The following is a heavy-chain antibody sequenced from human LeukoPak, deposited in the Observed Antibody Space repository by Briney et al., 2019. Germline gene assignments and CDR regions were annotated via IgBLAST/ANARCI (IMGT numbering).Heavy chain of an antibody. CDR2: INPNSGGT. Sequence: GASVKVSCKASGYTFTSYYMHWVRQAPGQGLEWMGWINPNSGGTNYAQKFQGRVTMTRDTSISTAYMELSRLRSDDTAVYYCARVSPITWAVDYWGQGTLVTVSS. V-gene: IGHV1-2*02. J-gene: IGHJ4*02. D-gene: IGHD1-26*01. CDR3: ARVSPITWAVDY. CDR1: GYTFTSYY.